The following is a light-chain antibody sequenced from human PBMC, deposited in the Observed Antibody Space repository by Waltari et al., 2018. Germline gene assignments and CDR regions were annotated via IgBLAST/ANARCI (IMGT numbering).Light chain of an antibody. CDR2: DVS. CDR1: SSDVGAYNY. CDR3: CSYAGSYTYV. J-gene: IGLJ1*01. Sequence: QSALTQPPSVSGSPGQSVTISCTGTSSDVGAYNYCPWYQQHPGKAPKLMIYDVSKRPSGVPDRFSGSNAGNTASLTISGLQGEDEADYYCCSYAGSYTYVFGTGTKVTVL. V-gene: IGLV2-11*01.